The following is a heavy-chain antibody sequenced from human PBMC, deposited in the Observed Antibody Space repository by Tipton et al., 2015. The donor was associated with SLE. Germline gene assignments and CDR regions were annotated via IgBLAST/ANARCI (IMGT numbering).Heavy chain of an antibody. V-gene: IGHV3-7*01. Sequence: SLRLSCAASGYTFSSYWRSWVRQAPGKGLEWVANIKQDGSETYYVDSVKGRFTISRDNAKNSLYLQMNSLRAEDTAVYYCARDWAYMDVWGEGTTVTVSS. CDR3: ARDWAYMDV. CDR2: IKQDGSET. CDR1: GYTFSSYW. J-gene: IGHJ6*03. D-gene: IGHD3-16*01.